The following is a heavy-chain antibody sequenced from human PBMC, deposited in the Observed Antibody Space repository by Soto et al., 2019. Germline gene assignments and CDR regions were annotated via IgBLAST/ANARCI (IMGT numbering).Heavy chain of an antibody. Sequence: GGSLTISCAASGFIVSTNYMSWVRQAPGKGLEWVSVIYSGTNTYSADSVKGRFTISRDKSKNTLYLQMNALRPEDTAVYYCANTFPLFSWGQGTLVTVSS. CDR1: GFIVSTNY. V-gene: IGHV3-66*01. CDR2: IYSGTNT. J-gene: IGHJ4*02. D-gene: IGHD3-3*01. CDR3: ANTFPLFS.